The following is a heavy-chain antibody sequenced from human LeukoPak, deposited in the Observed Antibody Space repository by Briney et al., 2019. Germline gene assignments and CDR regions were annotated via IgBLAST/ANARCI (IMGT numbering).Heavy chain of an antibody. V-gene: IGHV3-23*01. CDR1: GFTFSSYA. J-gene: IGHJ4*02. Sequence: GGSLRLSCAASGFTFSSYAMSWVRQAPGKGLEWVSAISGSGGSTYYADSVKGRFTISRDNSKNTLYLQMNSLRAEDTAVYYCAKEPDYYDRSGYPPGYWGQGTLVTVSS. CDR3: AKEPDYYDRSGYPPGY. D-gene: IGHD3-22*01. CDR2: ISGSGGST.